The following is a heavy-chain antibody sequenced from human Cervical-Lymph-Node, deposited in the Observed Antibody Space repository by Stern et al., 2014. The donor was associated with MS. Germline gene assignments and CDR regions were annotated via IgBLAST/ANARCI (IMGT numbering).Heavy chain of an antibody. CDR1: DGSISSTGYY. V-gene: IGHV4-31*03. J-gene: IGHJ4*02. CDR2: IHYRGST. CDR3: ARSDRLWGSFDY. Sequence: QVQLQESGPGLAKPSQTLSLTCTVSDGSISSTGYYWSWIRQHPGKGLEWIGYIHYRGSTYYNPSLKSRGTISVDTSKNQFSLKLSSVTAADTALYYCARSDRLWGSFDYWGQGSLVTVSS. D-gene: IGHD3-16*01.